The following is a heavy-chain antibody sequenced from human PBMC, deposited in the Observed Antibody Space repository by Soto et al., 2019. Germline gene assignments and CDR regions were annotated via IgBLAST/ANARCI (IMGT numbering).Heavy chain of an antibody. Sequence: GGSLRLSCAASGFTFSSNSMNWVRQAPGKGLEWVSSISSSSSYIYYADSVKGRFTISRDNAKNSLYLQMNSLRAEDTAVYYCARDPTXSPYCSSTSCYSNWFDPWGRGTLVTVSS. CDR3: ARDPTXSPYCSSTSCYSNWFDP. J-gene: IGHJ5*02. D-gene: IGHD2-2*01. CDR2: ISSSSSYI. CDR1: GFTFSSNS. V-gene: IGHV3-21*01.